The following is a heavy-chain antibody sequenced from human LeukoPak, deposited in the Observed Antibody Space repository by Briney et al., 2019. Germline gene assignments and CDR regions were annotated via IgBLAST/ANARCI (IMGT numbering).Heavy chain of an antibody. Sequence: GGSLRLSCAASGFTFSSYSMNWVRQAPGKGLEWVSSISSSSSYIYYADSVKGRFTISRDNAKNSLYQQMNSLRAEDTAVYYCARDYSSGWHYYYYGMDVWGQGTTVTVSS. CDR2: ISSSSSYI. V-gene: IGHV3-21*01. CDR1: GFTFSSYS. J-gene: IGHJ6*02. D-gene: IGHD6-19*01. CDR3: ARDYSSGWHYYYYGMDV.